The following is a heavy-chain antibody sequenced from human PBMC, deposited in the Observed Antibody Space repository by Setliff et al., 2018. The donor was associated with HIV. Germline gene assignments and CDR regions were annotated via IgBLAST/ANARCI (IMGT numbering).Heavy chain of an antibody. V-gene: IGHV4-34*01. CDR3: ARGGGYDRSGYYPFDY. Sequence: PSETLSLTCAVYGGSLSGYHWSWIRQSPEKGLEWIGEINHSGSTNCNPSLKSQVTMSVDTSKNQFSLKLSSVTAADTAVYYCARGGGYDRSGYYPFDYWGQGTPVTVSS. CDR1: GGSLSGYH. CDR2: INHSGST. J-gene: IGHJ4*02. D-gene: IGHD3-22*01.